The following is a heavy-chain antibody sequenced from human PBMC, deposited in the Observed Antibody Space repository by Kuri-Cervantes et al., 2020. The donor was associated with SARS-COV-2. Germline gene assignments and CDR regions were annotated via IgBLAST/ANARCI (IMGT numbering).Heavy chain of an antibody. J-gene: IGHJ4*02. D-gene: IGHD2-15*01. V-gene: IGHV4-34*01. CDR2: INHSGST. CDR1: GGSFSGYY. CDR3: ARGEGYCSGGSCYPGGH. Sequence: SETLSLTCAVYGGSFSGYYWSWIRQPPGKGLEWIGEINHSGSTNYNPSLKGRVTVSVDTSKNQFSLKVNSVTAADTAVYYCARGEGYCSGGSCYPGGHWGQGILVTVSS.